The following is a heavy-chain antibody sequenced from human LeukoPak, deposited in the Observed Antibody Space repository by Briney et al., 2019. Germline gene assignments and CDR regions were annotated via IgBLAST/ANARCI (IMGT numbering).Heavy chain of an antibody. CDR1: GFSFSSYE. CDR3: ARDRGAYNSNSYRFDY. J-gene: IGHJ4*02. Sequence: GGSLRLSCAASGFSFSSYEMNWVRQAPGKGLEWVSYISSSGTSTYYADSVKGRFTISRDNAKNSLSLQMNSLRAEDTAVYYCARDRGAYNSNSYRFDYWGQGALVTVSS. V-gene: IGHV3-48*03. CDR2: ISSSGTST. D-gene: IGHD4-23*01.